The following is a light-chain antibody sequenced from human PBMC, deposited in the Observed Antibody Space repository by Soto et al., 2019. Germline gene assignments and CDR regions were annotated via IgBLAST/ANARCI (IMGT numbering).Light chain of an antibody. CDR3: QSYDTSLSDVL. CDR2: NND. Sequence: QSVLTQPPPVSGAPGQRVTVSCTGSSSNIGAGHHVHWYQQLPGTAPKLLIYNNDNRPSGVPDRFSGSKSGTSASLAISGLQAEDEAEYYCQSYDTSLSDVLFGGGTKVTVL. V-gene: IGLV1-40*01. CDR1: SSNIGAGHH. J-gene: IGLJ2*01.